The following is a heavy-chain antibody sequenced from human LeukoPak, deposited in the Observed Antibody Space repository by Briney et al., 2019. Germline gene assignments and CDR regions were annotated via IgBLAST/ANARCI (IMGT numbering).Heavy chain of an antibody. V-gene: IGHV3-30*18. CDR1: GFTFSSYG. J-gene: IGHJ6*02. Sequence: GGSLRLSCAASGFTFSSYGMHWVRQAPGKGLEGVAVISYDGSNKYYADSVKGRFTISRDNSKNTLYLQMNSLRAEDTAVYYCAKTMDCSSTSCYGYYYGMDVWGQGTTVTVSS. CDR2: ISYDGSNK. D-gene: IGHD2-2*01. CDR3: AKTMDCSSTSCYGYYYGMDV.